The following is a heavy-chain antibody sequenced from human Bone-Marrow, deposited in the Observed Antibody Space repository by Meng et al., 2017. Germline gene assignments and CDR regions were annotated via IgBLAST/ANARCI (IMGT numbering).Heavy chain of an antibody. D-gene: IGHD3-16*02. V-gene: IGHV1-3*01. J-gene: IGHJ6*02. CDR3: ARGSHSYDYVWGSYPTAGDYYYGMDV. Sequence: ASVKVSCKASGYTFTSYAMHWVRQAPGQRLEWMGWINAGNGNTKYSQKFQGRVTINRDTSASTAYMELSSLRSEDTAVYYCARGSHSYDYVWGSYPTAGDYYYGMDVWGQGTTVTVSS. CDR2: INAGNGNT. CDR1: GYTFTSYA.